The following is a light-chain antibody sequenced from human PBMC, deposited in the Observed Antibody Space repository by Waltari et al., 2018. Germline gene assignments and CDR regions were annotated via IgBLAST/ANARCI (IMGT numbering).Light chain of an antibody. CDR3: QTGGHGTWV. Sequence: QLVLTQSPSASASLGASVKLTCILSSGHSSNVIAWLQQQPEKGPRFLMKVNSDGSHRKGDEIPDRFSGSSSGAERYLSISSLQSEDEADYFCQTGGHGTWVFGGGTKLTVL. J-gene: IGLJ3*02. V-gene: IGLV4-69*01. CDR2: VNSDGSH. CDR1: SGHSSNV.